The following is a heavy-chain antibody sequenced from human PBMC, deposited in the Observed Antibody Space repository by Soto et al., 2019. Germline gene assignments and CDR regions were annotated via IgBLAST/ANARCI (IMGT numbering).Heavy chain of an antibody. CDR2: INSDGSST. J-gene: IGHJ4*02. V-gene: IGHV3-74*01. CDR1: GFTFSSYW. D-gene: IGHD4-17*01. Sequence: EVQLVESGGGLVQPGGSLRLSCAASGFTFSSYWMHWVRQAPGKGLVWVSRINSDGSSTSYADSVKGRFTISRDNAKNTLYLQMNSLRAEDTAVYYCARGGMSDYGDYRPDSPGYWGQGTLVTVSS. CDR3: ARGGMSDYGDYRPDSPGY.